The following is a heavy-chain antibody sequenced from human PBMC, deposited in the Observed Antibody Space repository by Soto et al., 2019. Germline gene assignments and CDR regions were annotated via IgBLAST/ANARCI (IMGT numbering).Heavy chain of an antibody. CDR1: GGSISSSSYY. CDR2: IYYSGST. D-gene: IGHD2-2*01. Sequence: KTSETLSLTCTVSGGSISSSSYYWGWIRQPPGKGLEWIGSIYYSGSTYHNPSLKSRVTISVDTSKNQFSLKLSSVTAADTALYYCVRLVFYCSRPSCNGYYYYGLDVWGRGTTVTVSS. J-gene: IGHJ6*02. V-gene: IGHV4-39*01. CDR3: VRLVFYCSRPSCNGYYYYGLDV.